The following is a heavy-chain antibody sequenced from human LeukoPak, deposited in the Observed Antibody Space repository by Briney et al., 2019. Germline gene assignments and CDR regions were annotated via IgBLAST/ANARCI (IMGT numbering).Heavy chain of an antibody. V-gene: IGHV3-30*18. J-gene: IGHJ4*02. CDR3: AKGMGPYDSSVDY. Sequence: GGSLRLSCAASRFSFNSYGMHWVRQTPDKGLEWVAVISYDGSNEKYADSVKGRFTISRDNPKNTLYLQMNSLRAEDTALYYCAKGMGPYDSSVDYWGQGTLVTVS. D-gene: IGHD3-22*01. CDR2: ISYDGSNE. CDR1: RFSFNSYG.